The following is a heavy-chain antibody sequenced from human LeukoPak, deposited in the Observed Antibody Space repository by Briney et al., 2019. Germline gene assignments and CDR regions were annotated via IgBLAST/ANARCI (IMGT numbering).Heavy chain of an antibody. J-gene: IGHJ4*02. CDR3: ARDLGSWDDY. CDR1: GGSISSYY. D-gene: IGHD6-13*01. V-gene: IGHV4-4*07. Sequence: PSETLSLTCTVSGGSISSYYWSWVRQPAGKGLEWIGRIYTSGSTNYNPSLTSRVTMSVDTSKNPSSLKLSSVSAADTAVYYCARDLGSWDDYWGQGTLVTVSS. CDR2: IYTSGST.